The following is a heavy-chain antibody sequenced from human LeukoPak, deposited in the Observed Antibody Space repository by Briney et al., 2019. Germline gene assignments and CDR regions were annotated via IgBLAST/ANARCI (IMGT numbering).Heavy chain of an antibody. CDR3: ASLRRRSSGYKKDYYYMDV. V-gene: IGHV4-34*01. CDR2: INHSGST. J-gene: IGHJ6*03. CDR1: GGSFSGYY. Sequence: SETLSLTCAVYGGSFSGYYWSWIRQPPGKGLEWIGEINHSGSTNYNPSLKSRVTISVDTSKNQFSLKLSSATAADTAVYYCASLRRRSSGYKKDYYYMDVWGKGTTVTVSS. D-gene: IGHD3-22*01.